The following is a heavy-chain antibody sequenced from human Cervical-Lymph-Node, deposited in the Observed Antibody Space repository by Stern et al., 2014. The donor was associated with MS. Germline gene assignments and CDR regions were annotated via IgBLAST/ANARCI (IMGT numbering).Heavy chain of an antibody. Sequence: VQLVQSGGGVVQPGRSLRLSCAASGFTFSSYGMHWVRQAPGKGLEWVAVISYDGSNKYYADSVKGRFTISRDNSKNTLYLQMNSLRAEDTAVYYCAKGWTTVTTNVLGYWGQGTLVTVSS. D-gene: IGHD4-17*01. CDR1: GFTFSSYG. CDR3: AKGWTTVTTNVLGY. J-gene: IGHJ4*02. CDR2: ISYDGSNK. V-gene: IGHV3-30*18.